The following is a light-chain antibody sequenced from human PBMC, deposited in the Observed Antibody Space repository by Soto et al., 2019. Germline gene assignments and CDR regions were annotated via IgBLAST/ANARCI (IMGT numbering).Light chain of an antibody. Sequence: DIQMTQSPSTLSASVGDRVTITCRASQSISSWLAWYQQKPGRAPRLLIYDVSNLESGVPSRFSGSGSGTEFTLTITSLQPEDFAIYYCQQYDSSRTFGQGTKVDTK. CDR1: QSISSW. J-gene: IGKJ1*01. CDR2: DVS. V-gene: IGKV1-5*01. CDR3: QQYDSSRT.